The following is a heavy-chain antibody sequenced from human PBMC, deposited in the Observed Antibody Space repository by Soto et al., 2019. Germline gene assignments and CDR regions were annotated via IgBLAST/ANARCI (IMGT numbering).Heavy chain of an antibody. J-gene: IGHJ4*02. Sequence: QVQLVQSGAEVKKPGASVKVSCKASGYTFITYGVSWVRQAPGQGLDWLGWISTYNGNTRYAERLQGRVTMTTDTTTTTSYMELRNLRSEDTAVYYCARGPTDYYDNSANYFLDYWGQGTLVTVSS. V-gene: IGHV1-18*01. CDR3: ARGPTDYYDNSANYFLDY. CDR2: ISTYNGNT. D-gene: IGHD3-22*01. CDR1: GYTFITYG.